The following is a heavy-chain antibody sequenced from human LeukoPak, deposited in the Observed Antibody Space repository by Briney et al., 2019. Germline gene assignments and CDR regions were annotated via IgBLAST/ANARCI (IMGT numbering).Heavy chain of an antibody. CDR3: TTHSGCSYASY. D-gene: IGHD5-18*01. CDR2: IKGKTDGGTT. V-gene: IGHV3-15*01. J-gene: IGHJ4*02. Sequence: KPGGSLTLSCAPSGFTFSDAWMSWVRQAPGKGLEWVGCIKGKTDGGTTDYAAPVKGRFTISRDDSINTLYLQMNSLKNEDTSVYYCTTHSGCSYASYWGQGTLVSVSS. CDR1: GFTFSDAW.